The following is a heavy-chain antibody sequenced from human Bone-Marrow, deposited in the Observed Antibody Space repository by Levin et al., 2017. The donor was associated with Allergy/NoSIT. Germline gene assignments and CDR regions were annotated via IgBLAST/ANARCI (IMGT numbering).Heavy chain of an antibody. Sequence: LSLTCAASGFTFSDFWMTWVRQSPGKGLEWVVNISPDGSQKDYADSVRGRFTASRDNAKKSLTREMDSLRTTDTATYYCAVGAHFWGQGTLVTVSS. D-gene: IGHD3-16*01. CDR3: AVGAHF. CDR1: GFTFSDFW. J-gene: IGHJ4*02. V-gene: IGHV3-7*01. CDR2: ISPDGSQK.